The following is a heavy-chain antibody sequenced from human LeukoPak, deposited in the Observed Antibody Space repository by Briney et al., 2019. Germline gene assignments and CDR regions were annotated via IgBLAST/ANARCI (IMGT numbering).Heavy chain of an antibody. J-gene: IGHJ4*02. CDR3: TRHPYGSGSYYTDY. D-gene: IGHD3-10*01. Sequence: GGSLRLSCAASGFTFSNYWRSWVRQASGKGLEWVGRIRSNANSYATTYAASLKGRFTISRDDSKNTAYLQMNSLKTEDTAVYYCTRHPYGSGSYYTDYWGQGTLVTVSS. CDR1: GFTFSNYW. CDR2: IRSNANSYAT. V-gene: IGHV3-73*01.